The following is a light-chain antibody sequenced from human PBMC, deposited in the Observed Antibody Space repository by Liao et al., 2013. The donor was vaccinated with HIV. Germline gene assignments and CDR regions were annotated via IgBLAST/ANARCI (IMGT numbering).Light chain of an antibody. CDR1: KLGDTY. Sequence: SFELTQPPSVSVSPGQTASITCSGDKLGDTYACWYQQKPGQSPVLVIYQDIKRPSEIPERFSGSKSGNTATLTISGTQALDEADYYCQAWDSRTALYVFGTGTKVTVL. CDR2: QDI. CDR3: QAWDSRTALYV. J-gene: IGLJ1*01. V-gene: IGLV3-1*01.